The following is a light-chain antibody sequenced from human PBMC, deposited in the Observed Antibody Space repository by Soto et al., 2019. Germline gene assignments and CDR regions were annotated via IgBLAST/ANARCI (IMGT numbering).Light chain of an antibody. V-gene: IGLV2-14*01. CDR2: EVS. CDR1: SSDVGGYNY. CDR3: SSYNGSSTRV. J-gene: IGLJ3*02. Sequence: QSALTQPASVSGSPGQSITISCTGTSSDVGGYNYVSWYQQHPGQAPKLMIYEVSNRPSGVSYRFSGAKSGNTASLTISGLQADDEADDYCSSYNGSSTRVFGGGTKVTVL.